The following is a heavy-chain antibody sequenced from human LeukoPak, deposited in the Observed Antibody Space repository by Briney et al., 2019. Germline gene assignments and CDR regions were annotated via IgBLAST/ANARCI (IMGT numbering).Heavy chain of an antibody. V-gene: IGHV4-39*07. CDR1: GDSISSSNCY. Sequence: PSETLSLTCTVSGDSISSSNCYWGWIRQPPGKGLEWIGRIYYSGSTYYNPSLKSRVTISVDTSKNQFSLKLSSVTAADTAVYYCARDTAAGNLPGAFDIWGQGTMVTVSS. CDR2: IYYSGST. D-gene: IGHD6-13*01. CDR3: ARDTAAGNLPGAFDI. J-gene: IGHJ3*02.